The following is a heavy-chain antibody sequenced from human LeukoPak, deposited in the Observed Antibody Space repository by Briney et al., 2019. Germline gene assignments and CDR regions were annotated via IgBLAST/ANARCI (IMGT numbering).Heavy chain of an antibody. D-gene: IGHD4-17*01. V-gene: IGHV4-31*03. J-gene: IGHJ5*02. CDR1: GGSISSGGYY. CDR2: IYYSGST. Sequence: SETLSLTCTVSGGSISSGGYYWSWIRQHPGKGLEWIGYIYYSGSTYYNPSLKSRVTISVDTSKNQFSLKLSSVTAADTAVYYCARPDDYGDYPNWFDPWGQGTLVTVSS. CDR3: ARPDDYGDYPNWFDP.